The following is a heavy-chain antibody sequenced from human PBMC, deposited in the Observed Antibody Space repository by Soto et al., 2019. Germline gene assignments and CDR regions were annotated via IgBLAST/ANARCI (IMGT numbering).Heavy chain of an antibody. CDR1: GPTFGSRA. CDR2: ITDNGGDA. Sequence: GGSLRLSCVASGPTFGSRAMSWVRQAPGEGLQWVATITDNGGDAKYADSVRGRFVISRDNSKKTLYLQMTSLTAEDSAMYFCARGSTESYPGSRIFAFWGRGTLVTVSS. J-gene: IGHJ4*02. CDR3: ARGSTESYPGSRIFAF. V-gene: IGHV3-23*01. D-gene: IGHD3-10*01.